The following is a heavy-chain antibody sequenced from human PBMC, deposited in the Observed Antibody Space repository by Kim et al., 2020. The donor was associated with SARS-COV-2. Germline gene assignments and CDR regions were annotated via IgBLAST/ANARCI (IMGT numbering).Heavy chain of an antibody. J-gene: IGHJ4*02. CDR2: IRGNATTT. D-gene: IGHD2-15*01. V-gene: IGHV3-23*01. Sequence: GGSLRLSCAASGFSVSNYAMSWVRQAPGKGLEWVSVIRGNATTTYYADSVQGRFTISRDNSKNTLYLHMSSLRAEDTAVFHCAKFASVGADSHFDYWGQGTMVTVSS. CDR3: AKFASVGADSHFDY. CDR1: GFSVSNYA.